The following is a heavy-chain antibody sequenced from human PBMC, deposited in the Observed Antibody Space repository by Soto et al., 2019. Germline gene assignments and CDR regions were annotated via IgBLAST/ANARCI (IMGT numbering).Heavy chain of an antibody. CDR2: IYYSGST. V-gene: IGHV4-61*01. Sequence: SETLSLTCTVSGGSVSSGSYYWSWIRHPPGKGLEWIGYIYYSGSTNYNPSLKSRVTISVDTSKNQFSLKLSSVTAADTAVYYCARSSGWLRYYGMDVWGQGTTVTVPS. D-gene: IGHD6-19*01. CDR1: GGSVSSGSYY. CDR3: ARSSGWLRYYGMDV. J-gene: IGHJ6*02.